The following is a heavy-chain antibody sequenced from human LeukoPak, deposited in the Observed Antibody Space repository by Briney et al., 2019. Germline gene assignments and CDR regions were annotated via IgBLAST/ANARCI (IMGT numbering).Heavy chain of an antibody. V-gene: IGHV3-9*01. Sequence: GRSLRLSCAASGFTFDDYAMHWVRQAPGKGLEWVSGISWNSGSIGYADSVKGRFTISRDSAKNSLYLQMNSLRAEDTALYYCAKDKGFGELLNWGQGTLVTVSS. CDR1: GFTFDDYA. CDR3: AKDKGFGELLN. D-gene: IGHD3-10*01. J-gene: IGHJ4*02. CDR2: ISWNSGSI.